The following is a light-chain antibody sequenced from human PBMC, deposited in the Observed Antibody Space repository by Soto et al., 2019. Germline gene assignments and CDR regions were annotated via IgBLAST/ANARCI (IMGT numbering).Light chain of an antibody. J-gene: IGKJ1*01. CDR2: GAS. Sequence: EIVMTQSPATLSVSPGEGATLSCRASQSVDSNLAWYQQKPGQAPRLLVYGASTRATGFPARFSGSGSDTEFTLTISSLQSEDFAVYYCQQYNDWPRTFGQGTKVEIK. CDR1: QSVDSN. V-gene: IGKV3-15*01. CDR3: QQYNDWPRT.